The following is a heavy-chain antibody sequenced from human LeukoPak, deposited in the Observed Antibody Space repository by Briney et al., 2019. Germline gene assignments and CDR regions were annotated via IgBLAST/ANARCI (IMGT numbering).Heavy chain of an antibody. CDR1: GGTFSSYA. CDR2: IIPILGIA. D-gene: IGHD1-26*01. Sequence: SVKVSCKASGGTFSSYAISWVRQAPGQGLEWMGRIIPILGIANYAQKFQGRVTITADKSTSTAYMELSSLRSEDTAVYYCARVRGGSYGMDVWGQGTTVTVSS. CDR3: ARVRGGSYGMDV. J-gene: IGHJ6*02. V-gene: IGHV1-69*04.